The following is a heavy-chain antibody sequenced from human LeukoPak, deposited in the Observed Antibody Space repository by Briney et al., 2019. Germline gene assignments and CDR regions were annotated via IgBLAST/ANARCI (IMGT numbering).Heavy chain of an antibody. Sequence: SETLSLTCAVYGGSFSGYYWSWIRQPPGKGLEWIGEINHSGSTNYNPSLKSRVTISVDASKNQFSLKLSSVTAADTAVYYCASFQQQDDAFDIWGQGTMVTVSS. D-gene: IGHD6-13*01. CDR2: INHSGST. V-gene: IGHV4-34*01. CDR1: GGSFSGYY. CDR3: ASFQQQDDAFDI. J-gene: IGHJ3*02.